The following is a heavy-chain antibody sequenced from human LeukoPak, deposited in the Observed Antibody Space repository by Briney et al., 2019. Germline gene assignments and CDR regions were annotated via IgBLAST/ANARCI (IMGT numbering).Heavy chain of an antibody. CDR1: GFTFSDRY. CDR2: INPNSDNI. V-gene: IGHV3-11*04. D-gene: IGHD1-20*01. Sequence: GGSLRLSCAAAGFTFSDRYMSWIRQAPGKGMEWIAYINPNSDNIHYADSVKGRFTISRDNAKNSLYLQMNSLRAEDTAVYYCAKDNWNSFDYWGQGTLVTVSS. CDR3: AKDNWNSFDY. J-gene: IGHJ4*02.